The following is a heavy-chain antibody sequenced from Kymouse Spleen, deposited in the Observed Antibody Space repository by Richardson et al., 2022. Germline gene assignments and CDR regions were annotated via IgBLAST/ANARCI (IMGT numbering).Heavy chain of an antibody. J-gene: IGHJ4*02. V-gene: IGHV5-51*01. CDR3: ARLLLLRYFDPSFDY. D-gene: IGHD3-9*01. CDR1: GYSFTSYW. Sequence: EVQLVQSGAEVKKPGESLKISCKGSGYSFTSYWIGWVRQMPGKGLEWMGIIYPGDSDTRYSPSFQGQVTISADKSISTAYLQWSSLKASDTAMYYCARLLLLRYFDPSFDYWGQGTLVTVSS. CDR2: IYPGDSDT.